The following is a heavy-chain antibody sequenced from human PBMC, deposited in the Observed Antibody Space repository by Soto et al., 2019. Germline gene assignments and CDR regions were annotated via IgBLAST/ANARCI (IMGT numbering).Heavy chain of an antibody. V-gene: IGHV1-2*02. Sequence: ASVKVSCKASGYSFTGYYMHWVRQAPGEGPEWMGWINPDSADTKYAQKFQGRVTMTRDTSITTAYMELGSLRSDDTAVYYCATSSASYSHYAMDVWGQGTTVTVSS. CDR1: GYSFTGYY. CDR2: INPDSADT. CDR3: ATSSASYSHYAMDV. D-gene: IGHD1-26*01. J-gene: IGHJ6*02.